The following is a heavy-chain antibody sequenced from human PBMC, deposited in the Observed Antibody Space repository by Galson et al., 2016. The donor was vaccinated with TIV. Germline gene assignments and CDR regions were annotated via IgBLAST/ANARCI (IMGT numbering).Heavy chain of an antibody. Sequence: SLRLSCAASGFIFEDYAMHWVRQAPGKGLEWVSGISSNSVYLGYVDSVKGRFTISRDNAKNSLHLQMNSLRPEDTAFYYCAKGRAYIYSSPQDYSYGFDVWGQGTTVAVSS. CDR2: ISSNSVYL. CDR3: AKGRAYIYSSPQDYSYGFDV. CDR1: GFIFEDYA. D-gene: IGHD5-18*01. J-gene: IGHJ6*02. V-gene: IGHV3-9*01.